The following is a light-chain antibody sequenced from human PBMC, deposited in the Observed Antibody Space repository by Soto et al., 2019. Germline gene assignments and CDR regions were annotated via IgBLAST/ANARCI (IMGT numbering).Light chain of an antibody. CDR2: EVT. CDR1: SGDIGSYNR. J-gene: IGLJ1*01. V-gene: IGLV2-14*01. CDR3: SSYTNINTRACV. Sequence: QSALTQPASVSGSPGQSITISCTGTSGDIGSYNRVSWYQQHPGKAPKLIIYEVTDRPSGVSNRCSGSKSGNTVSLTISGLQAEDEAEYYCSSYTNINTRACVFGTGTKVTVL.